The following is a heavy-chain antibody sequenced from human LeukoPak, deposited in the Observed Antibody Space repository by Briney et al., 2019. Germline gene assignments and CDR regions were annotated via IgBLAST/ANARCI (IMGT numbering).Heavy chain of an antibody. CDR1: GYTFSRYY. CDR3: ARDHFSYLDEYQLHRRYFDY. Sequence: GASVKVSCKASGYTFSRYYMHWVRQAPGQGLEWMGWINPNSGGTNYAQKFQGRVTMTRDTSISTAYMELSRLRSDDTAVYYCARDHFSYLDEYQLHRRYFDYWGQGTLVTVSS. CDR2: INPNSGGT. V-gene: IGHV1-2*02. D-gene: IGHD2-2*01. J-gene: IGHJ4*02.